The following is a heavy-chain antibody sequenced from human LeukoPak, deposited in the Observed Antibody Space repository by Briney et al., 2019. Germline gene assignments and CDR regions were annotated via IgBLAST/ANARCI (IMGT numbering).Heavy chain of an antibody. V-gene: IGHV3-48*03. Sequence: GGSLRLSCAASGFAFSVYEMYWVRQAPGKGLEWASYISSSGGTRYYADSVKGRFTISRDNAKNSLYLQMNSLRAEDTAVYYCATLTVASSFDYWGQGTLVTVSS. CDR1: GFAFSVYE. CDR2: ISSSGGTR. J-gene: IGHJ4*02. D-gene: IGHD6-19*01. CDR3: ATLTVASSFDY.